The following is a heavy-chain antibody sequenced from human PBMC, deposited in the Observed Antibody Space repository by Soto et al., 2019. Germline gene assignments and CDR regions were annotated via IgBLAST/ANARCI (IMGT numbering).Heavy chain of an antibody. CDR1: GGTFSSYA. V-gene: IGHV1-69*06. CDR3: ARSGVVIIGYYYYGMDV. Sequence: QVQLVQSGAEVKKPGSSVKVSCKASGGTFSSYAISWVRQAPGQGLEWMGGIIPIFGTANYAQKFQGRGTITADKSTSTAYMELSSLRSEDTAVYYCARSGVVIIGYYYYGMDVWGQGTTVTVSS. D-gene: IGHD3-3*01. J-gene: IGHJ6*02. CDR2: IIPIFGTA.